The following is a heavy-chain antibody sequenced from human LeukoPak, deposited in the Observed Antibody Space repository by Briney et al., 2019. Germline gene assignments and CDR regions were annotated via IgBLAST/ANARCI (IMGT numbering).Heavy chain of an antibody. CDR2: ISSSGSYT. D-gene: IGHD2-15*01. CDR1: GFIFSSYA. V-gene: IGHV3-21*01. Sequence: GSLRLSCAASGFIFSSYAIHWVRQAPGKGLEWVSSISSSGSYTYFADSVKGRFTISRDNAKSSLYLQMNSLRAEDTAVYYCAREVMVVAATTFWYFDLWGRGTLVTVSS. CDR3: AREVMVVAATTFWYFDL. J-gene: IGHJ2*01.